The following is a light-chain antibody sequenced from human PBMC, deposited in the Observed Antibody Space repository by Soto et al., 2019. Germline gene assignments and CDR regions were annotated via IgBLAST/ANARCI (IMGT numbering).Light chain of an antibody. CDR3: QLYSRSPRQIT. V-gene: IGKV3-20*01. CDR1: QSVSSN. J-gene: IGKJ5*01. CDR2: DAS. Sequence: EIVLTQSPATLSVSPGERATLSCRAIQSVSSNLAWYQQKPGQAPRLLIYDASNRATGIPARFSGSGSGTDFTLTISRLEPEDFAVYYCQLYSRSPRQITFGQGTRLEI.